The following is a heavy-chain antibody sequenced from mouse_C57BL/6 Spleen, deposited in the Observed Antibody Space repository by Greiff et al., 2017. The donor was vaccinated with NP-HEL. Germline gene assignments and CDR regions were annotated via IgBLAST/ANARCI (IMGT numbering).Heavy chain of an antibody. Sequence: EVKLVESGGGLVQPGGSLSLSCAASGFTFTDYYMSWVRQPPGKALAWLGFIRNKANGYTTEYSASVKGRFTISRDNSQSILYLQMKAQRAEDSATYYCARWDGSSFDYWGQGTTLTVSS. J-gene: IGHJ2*01. CDR1: GFTFTDYY. CDR3: ARWDGSSFDY. V-gene: IGHV7-3*01. D-gene: IGHD1-1*01. CDR2: IRNKANGYTT.